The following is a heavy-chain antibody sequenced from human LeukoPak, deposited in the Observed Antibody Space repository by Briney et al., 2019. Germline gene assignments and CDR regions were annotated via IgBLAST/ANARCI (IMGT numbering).Heavy chain of an antibody. Sequence: GGSLRLSCAASGFTFNTYWLHWVRQAPGKGLEWVSSISSSSSYIYYADSVKGRFTISRDNAKNSLYLQMNSLRAEDTAVYYCARASRDGGNSFPFDYWGQGTLVTVSS. V-gene: IGHV3-21*01. CDR2: ISSSSSYI. D-gene: IGHD4-23*01. CDR1: GFTFNTYW. J-gene: IGHJ4*02. CDR3: ARASRDGGNSFPFDY.